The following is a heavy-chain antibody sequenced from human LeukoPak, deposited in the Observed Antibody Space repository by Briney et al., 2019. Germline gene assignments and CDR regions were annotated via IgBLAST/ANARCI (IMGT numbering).Heavy chain of an antibody. CDR1: GGSISSSY. D-gene: IGHD3-3*01. CDR3: ARGSQLRFLEWLPLHYYYYYMDV. J-gene: IGHJ6*03. CDR2: IYTSGST. Sequence: SETLSLTCTVSGGSISSSYWSWIRQPAGKGLEWIGRIYTSGSTNCNPSLKSRVTISVDTSKNQFSLKLSSVTAADTAVYYCARGSQLRFLEWLPLHYYYYYMDVWGKGTTVTVSS. V-gene: IGHV4-4*07.